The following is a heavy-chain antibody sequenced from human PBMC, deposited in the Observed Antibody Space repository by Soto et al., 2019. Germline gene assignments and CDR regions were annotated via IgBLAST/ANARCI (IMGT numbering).Heavy chain of an antibody. CDR1: GGTFSSYT. Sequence: QVQLVQSGAEVKKPGSSVKVSCKASGGTFSSYTISWVRQAPGQGLEWMGRIIPILGIANYAQKFQGRVTITADKSTSTAYMELSSLRSEDTAVYYCAGAITAGPEYYYGMDVWGQGTTVTVSS. V-gene: IGHV1-69*02. CDR3: AGAITAGPEYYYGMDV. D-gene: IGHD1-1*01. J-gene: IGHJ6*02. CDR2: IIPILGIA.